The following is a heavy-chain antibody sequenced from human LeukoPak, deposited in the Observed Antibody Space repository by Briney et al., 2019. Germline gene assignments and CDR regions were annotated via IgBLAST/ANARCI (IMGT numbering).Heavy chain of an antibody. J-gene: IGHJ4*02. CDR3: ASVYSSSWYGPPDY. V-gene: IGHV1-2*02. CDR1: GYTFTGYY. D-gene: IGHD6-13*01. Sequence: GASVKVSCKASGYTFTGYYMHWVRQAPGQGLEWMGWINPNSGGTNYAQKFQGRVTMTRDTSISTAYMELSRLRSDDTAVYYCASVYSSSWYGPPDYWGQGTLVTVSS. CDR2: INPNSGGT.